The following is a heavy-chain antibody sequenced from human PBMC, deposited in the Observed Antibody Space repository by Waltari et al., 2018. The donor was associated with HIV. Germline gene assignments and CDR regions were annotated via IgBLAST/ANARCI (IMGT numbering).Heavy chain of an antibody. Sequence: LSLTCVVSGGAISSSNCWSWVRQPPGKGLEWIGESYHSGTTNDNTSLKSRVAISMDQSENQFSLILNSVTAADTAMYFCARARPLLTTWAGVFDIWGRGTMVIVFS. CDR3: ARARPLLTTWAGVFDI. V-gene: IGHV4-4*01. CDR2: SYHSGTT. J-gene: IGHJ3*02. CDR1: GGAISSSNC. D-gene: IGHD4-17*01.